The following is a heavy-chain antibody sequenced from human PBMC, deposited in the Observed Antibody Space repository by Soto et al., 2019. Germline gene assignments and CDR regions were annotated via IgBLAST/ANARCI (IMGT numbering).Heavy chain of an antibody. V-gene: IGHV4-4*02. J-gene: IGHJ4*02. CDR1: GGSISSSNW. Sequence: QVQLQESGPGLVKPSGTLSLTCAVSGGSISSSNWWSWVRQPPGKGLEWIGEIYHSGSTNYNPSLKSRVTISVDKSKNQFSLKLSSVPAADTAVYYCARVSRIVAAAGPSRPAYWGQGTLVPVSS. D-gene: IGHD6-13*01. CDR3: ARVSRIVAAAGPSRPAY. CDR2: IYHSGST.